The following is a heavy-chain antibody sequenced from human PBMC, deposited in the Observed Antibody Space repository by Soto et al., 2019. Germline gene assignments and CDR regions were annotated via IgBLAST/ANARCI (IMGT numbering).Heavy chain of an antibody. Sequence: PSETLSLTCTVSGGSISSGDYYWSWIRQPPGKGLEWIGYIYYSGSTYYNPSLKSRVTISVDTSKNQFSLKLSSVTAADTAVYYCAREDYYDSSGSIDDWGQGTLVTVSS. CDR3: AREDYYDSSGSIDD. CDR2: IYYSGST. J-gene: IGHJ4*02. CDR1: GGSISSGDYY. D-gene: IGHD3-22*01. V-gene: IGHV4-30-4*01.